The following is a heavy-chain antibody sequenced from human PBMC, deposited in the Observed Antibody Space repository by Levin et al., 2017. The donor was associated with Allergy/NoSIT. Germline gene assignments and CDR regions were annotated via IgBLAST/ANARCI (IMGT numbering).Heavy chain of an antibody. J-gene: IGHJ4*02. CDR3: ARDGVLCSSSSCYRGGNDH. V-gene: IGHV4-31*03. CDR2: IHYSGPT. Sequence: NPSETLSLTCSVSGASISVGGYFWSWIRHHPGKGLEWIGYIHYSGPTYYNPSLKSRLSISVDTSKNQFSLKLSSVTAADTAVYYCARDGVLCSSSSCYRGGNDHWGPGTLVTVSS. D-gene: IGHD2-2*02. CDR1: GASISVGGYF.